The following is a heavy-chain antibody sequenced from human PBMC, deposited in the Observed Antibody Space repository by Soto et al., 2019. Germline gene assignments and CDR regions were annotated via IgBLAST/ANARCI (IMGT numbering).Heavy chain of an antibody. CDR2: IYHSGST. V-gene: IGHV4-4*02. CDR1: CDSISSSTW. Sequence: PSETQSLTCAVSCDSISSSTWWSWVRQPPGKGLQWIGDIYHSGSTNYNPSLRSRVTIAVQKSKNQFSLKLTSVTAADTAIYYCARDRRRSNSGIDPWGQGTLVTISS. CDR3: ARDRRRSNSGIDP. J-gene: IGHJ5*02. D-gene: IGHD3-10*01.